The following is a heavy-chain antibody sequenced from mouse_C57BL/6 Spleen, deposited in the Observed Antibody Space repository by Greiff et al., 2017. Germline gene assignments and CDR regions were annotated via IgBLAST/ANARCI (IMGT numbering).Heavy chain of an antibody. V-gene: IGHV1-72*01. CDR3: ARTGDPGFAY. CDR1: GYTFTSYW. Sequence: VQLQQPGAELVKPGASVKLSCKASGYTFTSYWMHWVKQRPGRGLEWIGRIDPNSGGTKYNEKFKSKATLTADKPSSTAYMQLSSLTSEDSAVYYCARTGDPGFAYWGQGTLVTVSA. CDR2: IDPNSGGT. J-gene: IGHJ3*01.